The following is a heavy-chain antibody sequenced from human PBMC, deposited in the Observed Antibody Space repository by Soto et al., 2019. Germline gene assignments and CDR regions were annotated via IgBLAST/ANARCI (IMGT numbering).Heavy chain of an antibody. CDR3: ARGMYTTVISDY. Sequence: SVKVSCKASGGTFSSYAISWVRQAPGQGLEWMGGIIPIFGTANYAQKFQGRVTITADESTSTAYMELSSLRSEDTAVYYCARGMYTTVISDYWGQGTLVTVSS. J-gene: IGHJ4*02. D-gene: IGHD4-17*01. V-gene: IGHV1-69*13. CDR2: IIPIFGTA. CDR1: GGTFSSYA.